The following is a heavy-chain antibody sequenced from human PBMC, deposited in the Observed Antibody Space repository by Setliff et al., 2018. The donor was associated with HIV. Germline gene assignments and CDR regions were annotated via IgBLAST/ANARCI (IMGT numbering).Heavy chain of an antibody. CDR3: ATDPGRRITFGGVIVNPDY. V-gene: IGHV1-24*01. CDR1: GYTLAALS. Sequence: GASVKVSCKVFGYTLAALSIHWVRQAPGKGLKWMGGFDPEDGERINAEKFQGRVTMTADTSTDTAYMALSSLTSEDTAVYYCATDPGRRITFGGVIVNPDYWGQGTLVTVSS. CDR2: FDPEDGER. D-gene: IGHD3-16*02. J-gene: IGHJ4*02.